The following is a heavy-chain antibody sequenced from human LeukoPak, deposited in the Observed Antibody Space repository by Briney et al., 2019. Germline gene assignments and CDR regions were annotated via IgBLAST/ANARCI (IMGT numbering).Heavy chain of an antibody. CDR2: INHSGST. J-gene: IGHJ4*02. CDR1: GGSFSGYY. D-gene: IGHD3-3*01. Sequence: PSETLFLTCAVYGGSFSGYYWSWIRQPPGKGLEWIGEINHSGSTNYDPSLKSRVTISVDTSKNQFSLKLSSVTAADTAVYYCARVGYYWSNDYWGQGTLVTVSS. V-gene: IGHV4-34*01. CDR3: ARVGYYWSNDY.